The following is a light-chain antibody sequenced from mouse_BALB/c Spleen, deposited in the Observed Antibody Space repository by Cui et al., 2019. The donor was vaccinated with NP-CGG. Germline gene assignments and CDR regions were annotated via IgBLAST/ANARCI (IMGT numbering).Light chain of an antibody. CDR2: GTN. J-gene: IGLJ1*01. CDR1: TGAVTTINY. CDR3: ALWYSNHWV. Sequence: QPAVTHESALTTSPGETVTLTCRSSTGAVTTINYANWVQEKPDHLFTGLIGGTNNRAPGVPARFSGSLIGDKAALTITGAQTEDEAIYFCALWYSNHWVFGGGTKLTVL. V-gene: IGLV1*01.